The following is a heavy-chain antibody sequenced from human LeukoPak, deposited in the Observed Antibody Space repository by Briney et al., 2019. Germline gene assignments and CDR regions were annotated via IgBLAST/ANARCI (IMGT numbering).Heavy chain of an antibody. J-gene: IGHJ4*02. CDR1: GGSISSYF. D-gene: IGHD3-16*01. V-gene: IGHV4-59*01. Sequence: PSETLSLTCTVSGGSISSYFWTWIRQPPGKGLEWIGYLYYSGSTNYNPSLKSRVTMSLDTSMNQFSLKLTSVTAADTAVYYCARDGGIWYFDYWGQGTLVTVSS. CDR3: ARDGGIWYFDY. CDR2: LYYSGST.